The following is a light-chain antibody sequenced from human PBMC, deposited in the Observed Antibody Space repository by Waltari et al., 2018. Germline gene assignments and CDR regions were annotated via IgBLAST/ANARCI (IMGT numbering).Light chain of an antibody. Sequence: SFELTQPPSLSVSPGQTAWITCSGDALSKQYAHWHQQRPGLAPILGIYKDSERPSGIPERVSGSSSGTTVTLTISGVQAEDEADYYCQSADSSGSVVFGGGTKLTVL. V-gene: IGLV3-25*03. CDR1: ALSKQY. CDR2: KDS. CDR3: QSADSSGSVV. J-gene: IGLJ2*01.